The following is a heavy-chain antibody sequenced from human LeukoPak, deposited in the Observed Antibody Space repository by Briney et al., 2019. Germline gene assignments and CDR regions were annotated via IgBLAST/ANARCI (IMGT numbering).Heavy chain of an antibody. Sequence: ASVKVSCNASGYTFTSYGISWVRQAPGQGLEWMGWISGYNGNTNYAQNLQGRVTVTTDTSTSTAYMEMRSLRSDDTAVYYCARDRSFSSPDAFDIWGQGTMVTVSS. CDR2: ISGYNGNT. V-gene: IGHV1-18*01. CDR1: GYTFTSYG. D-gene: IGHD6-6*01. J-gene: IGHJ3*02. CDR3: ARDRSFSSPDAFDI.